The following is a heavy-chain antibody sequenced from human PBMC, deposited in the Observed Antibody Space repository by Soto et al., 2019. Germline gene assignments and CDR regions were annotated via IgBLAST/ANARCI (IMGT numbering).Heavy chain of an antibody. Sequence: SVKVSCKASGGTFSSYAISWVRQAPGQGLEWMGGIIPIFGTANYAQKFQGRVTITADKSTSTAYMELSSLRSEDAAVYYCARVGYSGVGHYGMDVWGQGTTVTVSS. D-gene: IGHD1-26*01. CDR1: GGTFSSYA. CDR3: ARVGYSGVGHYGMDV. CDR2: IIPIFGTA. J-gene: IGHJ6*02. V-gene: IGHV1-69*06.